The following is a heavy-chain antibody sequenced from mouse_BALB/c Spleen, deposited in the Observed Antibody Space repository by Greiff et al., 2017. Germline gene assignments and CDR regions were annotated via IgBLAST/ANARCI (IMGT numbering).Heavy chain of an antibody. J-gene: IGHJ3*01. V-gene: IGHV14-3*02. CDR3: ARDDYGTGFAY. CDR1: GFNIKDTY. D-gene: IGHD2-4*01. Sequence: EVQLQQSGAELVKPGASVKLSCTASGFNIKDTYMHWVKQRPEQGLEWIGRIDPANGNTKYDPKFQGKATITADTSSNTAYLQLSSLTSEDTAVYYCARDDYGTGFAYWGQGTLVTVSA. CDR2: IDPANGNT.